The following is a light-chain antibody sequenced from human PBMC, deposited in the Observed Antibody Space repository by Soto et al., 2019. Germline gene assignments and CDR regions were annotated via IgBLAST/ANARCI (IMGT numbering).Light chain of an antibody. CDR3: QQSYSTPRT. V-gene: IGKV1-39*01. Sequence: DIQMPQSPSSLSASVGDRVTITCRASQSISSYLNWYQQKPGKAPKLLIYAASSLQSGVPSRFRGSGSGTDFTLTINSLQPEDFATYYCQQSYSTPRTFGQGTKLEIK. CDR2: AAS. CDR1: QSISSY. J-gene: IGKJ2*01.